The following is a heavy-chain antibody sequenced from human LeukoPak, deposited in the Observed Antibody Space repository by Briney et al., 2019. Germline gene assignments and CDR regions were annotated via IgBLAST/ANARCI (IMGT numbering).Heavy chain of an antibody. Sequence: SETLSLTCTVSGGSISSYYWSWIRQPAGKGPEWIGRMYPSGNTNYNPSLKGRVTMSVDTSKNQFSLRLSSVTAADTAVYYCARGAAYCGGDCSVYFDFWGQGSLVTVSS. D-gene: IGHD2-21*02. CDR1: GGSISSYY. J-gene: IGHJ4*02. V-gene: IGHV4-4*07. CDR3: ARGAAYCGGDCSVYFDF. CDR2: MYPSGNT.